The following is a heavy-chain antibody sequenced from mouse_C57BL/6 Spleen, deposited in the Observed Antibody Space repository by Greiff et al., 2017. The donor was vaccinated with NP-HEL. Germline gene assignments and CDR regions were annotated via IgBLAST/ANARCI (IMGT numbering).Heavy chain of an antibody. D-gene: IGHD1-1*01. CDR3: ARERDYYGSSHWYVDV. CDR1: GYTFTDYN. V-gene: IGHV1-18*01. CDR2: INPNNGGT. J-gene: IGHJ1*03. Sequence: EVQLQQSGPELVKPGASVKLPCKASGYTFTDYNMDWVKQSHGKSLEWIGDINPNNGGTFYNQKFKGKATLTVDKSSSTAYMELRSLTSEYTAVYYCARERDYYGSSHWYVDVWGTGTTVTVSS.